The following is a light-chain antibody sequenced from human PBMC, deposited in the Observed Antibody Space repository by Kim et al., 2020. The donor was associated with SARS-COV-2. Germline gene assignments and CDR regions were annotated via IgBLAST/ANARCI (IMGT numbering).Light chain of an antibody. V-gene: IGLV3-19*01. CDR1: RLRSYY. CDR3: NSRDSSGNPVV. CDR2: GKN. Sequence: LGQTVRITSQGARLRSYYASWYQQQPGQAPVVVIYGKNNRPSGIPHRFSGSSSGYTASLTSPGARAEDGAEYYCNSRDSSGNPVVFGGGTRLPVL. J-gene: IGLJ2*01.